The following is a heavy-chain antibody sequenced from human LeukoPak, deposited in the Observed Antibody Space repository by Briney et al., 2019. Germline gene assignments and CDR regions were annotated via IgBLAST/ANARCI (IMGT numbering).Heavy chain of an antibody. CDR3: ATASLTMIRGVTSAYYGMDV. CDR2: ISGYNGNT. V-gene: IGHV1-18*01. Sequence: ASVKVSCKASGYTFRTYGISWVRQVPGQGLEWMGWISGYNGNTNYAQKYQGRVTVTTDTSTSTAYMELRSLRSDDTAVYYCATASLTMIRGVTSAYYGMDVWGQGTTVTVS. D-gene: IGHD3-10*01. J-gene: IGHJ6*02. CDR1: GYTFRTYG.